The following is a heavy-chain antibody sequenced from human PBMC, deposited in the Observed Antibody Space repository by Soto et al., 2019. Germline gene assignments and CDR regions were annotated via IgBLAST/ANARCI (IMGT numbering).Heavy chain of an antibody. CDR1: GGSISSGGYY. J-gene: IGHJ3*02. CDR2: IYYSGST. D-gene: IGHD2-15*01. CDR3: ARNVVVAATRSSLFDI. V-gene: IGHV4-61*08. Sequence: PSETLSLTCTVSGGSISSGGYYWSWIRQHPGKGLEWIGYIYYSGSTNYNRSLKSRVTISVDTSKNQFSLKLSSVTAADTAVYYCARNVVVAATRSSLFDIWGQGTMVTVSS.